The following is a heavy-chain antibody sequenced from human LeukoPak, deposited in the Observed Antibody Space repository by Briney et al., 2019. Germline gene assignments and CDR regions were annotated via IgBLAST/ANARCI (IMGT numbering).Heavy chain of an antibody. CDR1: GGSISSYY. J-gene: IGHJ4*02. D-gene: IGHD3-22*01. CDR2: IYYSGST. V-gene: IGHV4-59*12. CDR3: ARDNSGYGFDY. Sequence: SETLSLTCTVFGGSISSYYWSWIRQPPGKGLEWIGYIYYSGSTNYNPSLKSRVTISVDTSKNQFSLKLSSVTAADTAVYYCARDNSGYGFDYWGQGTLVTVSS.